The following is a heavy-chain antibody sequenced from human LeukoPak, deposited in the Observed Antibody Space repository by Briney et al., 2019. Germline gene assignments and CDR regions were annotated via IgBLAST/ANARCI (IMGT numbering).Heavy chain of an antibody. D-gene: IGHD2-2*02. CDR3: ARALVVPAAIGSFDY. V-gene: IGHV4-34*01. J-gene: IGHJ4*02. CDR1: GFTFNSYA. Sequence: GSLRLSCAASGFTFNSYAVSWVRQPPGKGLEWIGEINHSGSTNYNPSLKSRVTISVDTSKNQFSLKLSSVTAADTAVYYCARALVVPAAIGSFDYWGQGTLVTVSS. CDR2: INHSGST.